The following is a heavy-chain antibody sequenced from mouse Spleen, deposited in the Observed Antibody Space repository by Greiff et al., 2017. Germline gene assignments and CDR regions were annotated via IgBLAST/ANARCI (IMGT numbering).Heavy chain of an antibody. CDR3: ARGGTGTLFDY. CDR1: RFTFSDYY. D-gene: IGHD4-1*01. J-gene: IGHJ2*01. V-gene: IGHV5-16*01. CDR2: INYDGSST. Sequence: EVMLVESEGGLVQPGSSMKLSCTASRFTFSDYYMAWVRQVPEKGLEWVANINYDGSSTYYLDSLKSRFIISRDNAKNILYLQMSSLKSEDTATYYCARGGTGTLFDYWGQGTTLTVSS.